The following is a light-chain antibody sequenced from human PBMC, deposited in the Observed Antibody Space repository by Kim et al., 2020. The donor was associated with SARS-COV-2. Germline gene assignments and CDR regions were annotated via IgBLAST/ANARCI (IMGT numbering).Light chain of an antibody. CDR1: QSVYSSY. Sequence: EIVLTQSPGTLSFSPGEGATLSCRASQSVYSSYLAWYQHKPGQAPRLLIYGASSRATGIPDRFSGSGSGTDFTLTISRLEPEDFAVYYCQQYGSSPWTFGQGTKVDIK. V-gene: IGKV3-20*01. CDR2: GAS. CDR3: QQYGSSPWT. J-gene: IGKJ1*01.